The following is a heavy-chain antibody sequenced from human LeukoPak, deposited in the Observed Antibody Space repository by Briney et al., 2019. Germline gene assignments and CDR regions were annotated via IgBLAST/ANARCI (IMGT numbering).Heavy chain of an antibody. CDR3: ARDTVTTPYFDY. D-gene: IGHD4-17*01. CDR2: ISYDGNNK. J-gene: IGHJ4*02. Sequence: PGGSLRLSCAASGFSFNYYAMHWVRQAPGKGLEWVAVISYDGNNKFYADSVKGRFTISRDNAKNSLYLQMNSLRAEDTAVYYCARDTVTTPYFDYWGQGTLVTVSS. CDR1: GFSFNYYA. V-gene: IGHV3-30-3*01.